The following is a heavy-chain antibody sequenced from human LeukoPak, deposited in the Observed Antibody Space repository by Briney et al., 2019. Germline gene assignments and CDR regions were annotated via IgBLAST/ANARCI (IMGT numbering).Heavy chain of an antibody. CDR3: AKDFHSRSSFFDY. J-gene: IGHJ4*02. V-gene: IGHV3-9*01. CDR2: ISWNSGSI. Sequence: SGGSLRLSCAASGFTFDDYAMHWVRQAPGKGLEWVSGISWNSGSIGYADSVKGRFTISRDNAKNSLYLQMNSLRAEDTALYYCAKDFHSRSSFFDYWGQGTLVTVSS. CDR1: GFTFDDYA. D-gene: IGHD6-6*01.